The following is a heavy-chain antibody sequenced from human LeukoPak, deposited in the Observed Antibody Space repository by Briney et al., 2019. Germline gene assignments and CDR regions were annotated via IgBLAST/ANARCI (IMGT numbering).Heavy chain of an antibody. J-gene: IGHJ6*02. CDR3: ARGVVREGYYGVDV. CDR1: GFTFRDHF. Sequence: GGSLRLSCAVSGFTFRDHFMDWVRQAPGKGLEWVGRIRENADNYRTYYASAVRDRFTISRDDSENSLYLQMNSLKTEDTAVYYCARGVVREGYYGVDVWGQGTTVTVSS. D-gene: IGHD2-2*01. V-gene: IGHV3-72*01. CDR2: IRENADNYRT.